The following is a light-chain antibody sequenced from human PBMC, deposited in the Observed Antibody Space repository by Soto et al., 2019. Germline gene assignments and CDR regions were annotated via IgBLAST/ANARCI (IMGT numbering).Light chain of an antibody. Sequence: DIQMTQSPSSLSASVGERATITCQASQDINNYVNWYQQKPGKAPKLLLFDTSTLKTGVPSRFSGSGSGTDFSFTISSLQPEDIATYYCQQSNDLVSFGQGTRLESK. CDR1: QDINNY. J-gene: IGKJ5*01. V-gene: IGKV1-33*01. CDR3: QQSNDLVS. CDR2: DTS.